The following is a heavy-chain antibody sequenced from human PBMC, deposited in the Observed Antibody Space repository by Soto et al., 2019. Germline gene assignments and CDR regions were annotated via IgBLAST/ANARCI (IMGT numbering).Heavy chain of an antibody. D-gene: IGHD3-10*01. V-gene: IGHV3-30*03. J-gene: IGHJ4*02. CDR3: ARDPFTLVRGVIPYLDY. CDR2: VSHDGRNT. Sequence: PGGSLRLSCAASGFTFSAYALHWVRQAPGKGLEWVAVVSHDGRNTHYADSVKGRFTISRDSSKNTVSLEMTSLRAEDTAVYYCARDPFTLVRGVIPYLDYWGQGTPVTVSS. CDR1: GFTFSAYA.